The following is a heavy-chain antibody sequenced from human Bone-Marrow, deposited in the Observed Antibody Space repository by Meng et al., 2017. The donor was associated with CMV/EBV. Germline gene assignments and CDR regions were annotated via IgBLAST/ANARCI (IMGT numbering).Heavy chain of an antibody. D-gene: IGHD3-10*01. CDR3: AREVRGVIIGENWFDP. CDR1: GGSISSGDYY. J-gene: IGHJ5*02. V-gene: IGHV4-30-4*08. CDR2: IYYSGST. Sequence: PQGSGPGLVKPSQTLSLTCTVSGGSISSGDYYWSWIRQPPGKGLEWIGYIYYSGSTYYNPSLKSRVTISVDTSKNQFSLKLSSVTAADTAVYYCAREVRGVIIGENWFDPWGQGTLVTVSS.